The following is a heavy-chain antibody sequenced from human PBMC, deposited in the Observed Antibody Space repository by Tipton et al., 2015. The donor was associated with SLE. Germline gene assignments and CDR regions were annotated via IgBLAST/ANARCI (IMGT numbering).Heavy chain of an antibody. CDR3: AREGPVGATRSYYYGMDV. Sequence: QVQLVQSGSELKKPGASVKVSCKASGYIFNDNVMNWVRQAPGQGLEWMGWINTITGIPTYAQGFTGRLFFSLDTSVSTAYLQISSLKADDTAVYYCAREGPVGATRSYYYGMDVWGQGTTVTVSS. J-gene: IGHJ6*02. D-gene: IGHD1-26*01. V-gene: IGHV7-4-1*02. CDR2: INTITGIP. CDR1: GYIFNDNV.